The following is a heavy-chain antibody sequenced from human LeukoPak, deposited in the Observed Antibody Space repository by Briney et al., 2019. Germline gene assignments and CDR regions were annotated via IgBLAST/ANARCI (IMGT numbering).Heavy chain of an antibody. J-gene: IGHJ6*04. D-gene: IGHD2-15*01. V-gene: IGHV4-34*01. Sequence: PSETLSLTCAVYGGSFSGYYWSWIRQPPGKGLEWIGEINHSGSTNYNPSLKSRVTISVDTSKNQFSLKLSSVTAADTAVYYCARTNPPYCSGGSCYSNYYYGMDVWGKGTTVTVSS. CDR3: ARTNPPYCSGGSCYSNYYYGMDV. CDR2: INHSGST. CDR1: GGSFSGYY.